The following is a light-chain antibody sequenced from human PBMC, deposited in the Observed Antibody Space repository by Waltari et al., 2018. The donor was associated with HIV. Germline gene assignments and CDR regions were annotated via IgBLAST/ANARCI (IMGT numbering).Light chain of an antibody. V-gene: IGLV3-21*02. J-gene: IGLJ2*01. CDR2: DDS. CDR3: QVWDSSSTHAGVV. CDR1: NIGSKS. Sequence: SYVLTQPPSVSVAPGQTARITCGGSNIGSKSVHWYQQRPGQAPVLVVYDDSDRPSGIPGRCSGSNSGNTATLTISRVEAGDEADYYCQVWDSSSTHAGVVFGGGTKLTVL.